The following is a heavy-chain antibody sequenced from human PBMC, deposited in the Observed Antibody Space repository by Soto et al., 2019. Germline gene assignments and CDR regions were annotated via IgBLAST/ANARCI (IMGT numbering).Heavy chain of an antibody. V-gene: IGHV3-49*04. Sequence: PGGSLRLSCTASGFIFGDYAMSWVRQAPGKGLEWVGFIRSKAYGEIAEYAASVKGRFTISRDDSKSTAYLQMDSLKTEDTAVYYCTRDQVYSDSIHYYGMDVWGQGTTLTVSS. CDR1: GFIFGDYA. CDR3: TRDQVYSDSIHYYGMDV. D-gene: IGHD4-17*01. CDR2: IRSKAYGEIA. J-gene: IGHJ6*02.